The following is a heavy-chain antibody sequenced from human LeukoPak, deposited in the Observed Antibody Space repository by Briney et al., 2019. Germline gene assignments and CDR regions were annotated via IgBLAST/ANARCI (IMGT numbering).Heavy chain of an antibody. J-gene: IGHJ1*01. D-gene: IGHD2-21*02. CDR1: GFTFSNYG. Sequence: GGSLRLSCAASGFTFSNYGMHWVRQTAGNALEWVSAIGAAGDTYYPGSVKGRFTISRDNSKNTLYLQMKSLRAEDTAVYYCARTDETAPAEDFQHWGQGTLVTVSS. CDR2: IGAAGDT. CDR3: ARTDETAPAEDFQH. V-gene: IGHV3-13*01.